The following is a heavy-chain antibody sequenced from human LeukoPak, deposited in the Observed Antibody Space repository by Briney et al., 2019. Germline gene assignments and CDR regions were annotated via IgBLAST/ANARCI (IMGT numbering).Heavy chain of an antibody. CDR2: IWYDGSNN. Sequence: GGSLRLSCAAYGFTFSSYGMHWVRQARGKGVEWVAVIWYDGSNNYYADSVKGRFTISRDNSKNTLYLQMNSLRAEDTAVYYCAREAVGYCSSTSCYTFDYWGQGTLVTVSS. D-gene: IGHD2-2*02. CDR3: AREAVGYCSSTSCYTFDY. V-gene: IGHV3-33*01. CDR1: GFTFSSYG. J-gene: IGHJ4*02.